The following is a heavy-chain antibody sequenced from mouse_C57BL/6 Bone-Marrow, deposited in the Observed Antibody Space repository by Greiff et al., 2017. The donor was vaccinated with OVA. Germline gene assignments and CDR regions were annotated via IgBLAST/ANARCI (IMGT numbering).Heavy chain of an antibody. Sequence: QVQLQQPGAELVKPGASVKLSCKASGYTFTSYWMQWVKQRPGQGLEWIGEIDPSDSYTNYNQKFKGKATLTVDTSSSTAYMQLSSLTSEDAAVDFCAGFDDGSCPAWFAYWGQGTLVTVSA. V-gene: IGHV1-50*01. CDR2: IDPSDSYT. D-gene: IGHD1-1*01. CDR1: GYTFTSYW. CDR3: AGFDDGSCPAWFAY. J-gene: IGHJ3*01.